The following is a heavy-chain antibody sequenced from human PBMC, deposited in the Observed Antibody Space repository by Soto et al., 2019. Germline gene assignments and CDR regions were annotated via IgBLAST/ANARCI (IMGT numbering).Heavy chain of an antibody. V-gene: IGHV2-5*02. D-gene: IGHD3-3*01. Sequence: QITLKESGPPLVKPTQTLTLTCTFSGFSLSTSGVGVGWIRQPPGKALEWLALIYWDDDKRYSPSLKSRLTITKDTSKNQVVLTMTNMDPVDTATYYCAHTGGITIFGVVIQAFDYWAREPWSPSPQ. CDR1: GFSLSTSGVG. CDR2: IYWDDDK. CDR3: AHTGGITIFGVVIQAFDY. J-gene: IGHJ4*02.